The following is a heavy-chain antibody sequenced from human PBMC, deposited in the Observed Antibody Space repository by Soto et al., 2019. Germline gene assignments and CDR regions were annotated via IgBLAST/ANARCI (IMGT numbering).Heavy chain of an antibody. CDR1: GFTFSSYA. D-gene: IGHD6-13*01. CDR3: AREGIAAADFDY. CDR2: ISYDGSNK. Sequence: PGGSLRLSCAASGFTFSSYAMHWVRQAPGKGLEWVAVISYDGSNKYYADSVKGRFTISRDNSKNTLYLQMNSLRAEDTAVYYCAREGIAAADFDYWGQGTLVTVSS. V-gene: IGHV3-30-3*01. J-gene: IGHJ4*02.